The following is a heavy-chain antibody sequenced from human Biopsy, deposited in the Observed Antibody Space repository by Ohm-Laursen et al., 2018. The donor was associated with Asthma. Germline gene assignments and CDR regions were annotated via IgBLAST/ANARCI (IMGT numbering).Heavy chain of an antibody. Sequence: SETLSLTCIVSGGSINNFYWSWIRPPPGKGLESIGHVYYSGSTNYNPSLKSRVTISIDTSKNQFSLKLTSVTAADTAVYYCARGVDRVTGLLDHFDSWGQGTLVTVSS. CDR3: ARGVDRVTGLLDHFDS. J-gene: IGHJ4*02. D-gene: IGHD2-21*02. CDR2: VYYSGST. V-gene: IGHV4-59*01. CDR1: GGSINNFY.